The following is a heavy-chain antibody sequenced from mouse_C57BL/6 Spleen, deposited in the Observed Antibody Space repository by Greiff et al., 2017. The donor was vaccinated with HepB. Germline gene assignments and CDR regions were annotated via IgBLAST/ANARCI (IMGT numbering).Heavy chain of an antibody. J-gene: IGHJ2*01. CDR2: IYPGDGDT. D-gene: IGHD2-1*01. Sequence: VQLVESGAELVKPGASVKISCKASGYAFSSYWMNWVKQRPGKGLEWIGQIYPGDGDTNYNGKFKGKATLTADKSSSTAYMQLSSLTSEDSAVYFCARGHYGNYEPLYFDYWGQGTTLTVSS. V-gene: IGHV1-80*01. CDR1: GYAFSSYW. CDR3: ARGHYGNYEPLYFDY.